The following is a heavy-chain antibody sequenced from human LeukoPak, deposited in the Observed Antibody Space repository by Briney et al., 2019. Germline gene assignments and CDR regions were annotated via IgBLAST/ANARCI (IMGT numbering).Heavy chain of an antibody. Sequence: GGSLRLSCAASGFIFDDYAMHWVRQAPGKGLEWVSGISWNSGSIGYADSVKGRFTISRDNAKNSLYLQMNSLRAEDTAVYYCARSRVFWGNSFDYWGQGTLVTVSS. D-gene: IGHD3-16*01. V-gene: IGHV3-9*01. CDR2: ISWNSGSI. J-gene: IGHJ4*02. CDR1: GFIFDDYA. CDR3: ARSRVFWGNSFDY.